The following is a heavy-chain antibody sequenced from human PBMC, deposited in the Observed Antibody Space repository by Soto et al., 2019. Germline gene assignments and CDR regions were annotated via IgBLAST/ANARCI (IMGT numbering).Heavy chain of an antibody. V-gene: IGHV3-23*01. CDR2: ISGSGSTI. D-gene: IGHD5-12*01. J-gene: IGHJ5*02. Sequence: GGSLRLSCAASGFTFSSYAVSWVRQAPGKGPEWISSISGSGSTIYYADSVKGRFTISRDNSNSTLYLHMNSLRPEDTAFYYCARDAYNYGYFSSWVLGTLVTVSS. CDR1: GFTFSSYA. CDR3: ARDAYNYGYFSS.